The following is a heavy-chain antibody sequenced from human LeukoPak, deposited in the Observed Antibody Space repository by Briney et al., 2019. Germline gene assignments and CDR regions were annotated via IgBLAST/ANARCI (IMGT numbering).Heavy chain of an antibody. J-gene: IGHJ6*02. V-gene: IGHV1-24*01. CDR2: FDPEDGET. Sequence: ASVKVSCKVSGYTLTELSMHWVRQAPGKGLEWMGGFDPEDGETIYAQKFQGRVTMTEDTSTDTAYMELSSLRSEDTAVYYCATTSPAVDTAMVLLPYYYYYYGMDVWGQGTTVTVSS. D-gene: IGHD5-18*01. CDR1: GYTLTELS. CDR3: ATTSPAVDTAMVLLPYYYYYYGMDV.